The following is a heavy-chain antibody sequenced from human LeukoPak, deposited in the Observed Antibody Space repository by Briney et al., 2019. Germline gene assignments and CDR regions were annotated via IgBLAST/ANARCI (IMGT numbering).Heavy chain of an antibody. V-gene: IGHV3-21*01. CDR1: GFTFSSYS. Sequence: PGGSLRLSCAASGFTFSSYSMNWVRQAPGKGLEWVSSISSSSSYIYYADSVKGRFTISRDNAKNSLYLQMNSLRAEDTAVYYCAREPSMSTIFGVVNWFDPWGQGTLVTVSS. CDR3: AREPSMSTIFGVVNWFDP. J-gene: IGHJ5*02. CDR2: ISSSSSYI. D-gene: IGHD3-3*01.